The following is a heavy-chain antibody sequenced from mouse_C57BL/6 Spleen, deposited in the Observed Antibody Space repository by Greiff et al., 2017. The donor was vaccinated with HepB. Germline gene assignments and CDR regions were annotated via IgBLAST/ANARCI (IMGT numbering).Heavy chain of an antibody. V-gene: IGHV5-17*01. Sequence: EVQVVESGGGLVKPGGSLKLSCAASGFTFSDYGMHWVRQAPEKGLEWVAYISSGSSTIYYADTVKGRFTISRDNAKNTLFLQMTSLRSEDTAMYYCARTRTGTKAWFAYWGQGTLVTVSA. CDR1: GFTFSDYG. CDR3: ARTRTGTKAWFAY. D-gene: IGHD4-1*01. J-gene: IGHJ3*01. CDR2: ISSGSSTI.